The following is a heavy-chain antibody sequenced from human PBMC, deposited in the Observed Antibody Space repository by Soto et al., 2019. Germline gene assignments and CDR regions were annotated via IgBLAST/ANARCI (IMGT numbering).Heavy chain of an antibody. Sequence: QVQLQESGPGLMKPSETLSLTCTVSGGSISSYFWNWIRQSPGKGLEWIGSVYSSGSTNYNTSLQSRVTISVDTSKNQFSLKLSSVTAADTAVYYCARDSRWDWNFDLWGRGTLVTVSS. V-gene: IGHV4-59*01. J-gene: IGHJ2*01. CDR3: ARDSRWDWNFDL. CDR2: VYSSGST. D-gene: IGHD1-26*01. CDR1: GGSISSYF.